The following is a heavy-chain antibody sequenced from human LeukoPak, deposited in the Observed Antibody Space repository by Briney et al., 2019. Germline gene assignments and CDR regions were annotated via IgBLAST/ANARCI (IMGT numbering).Heavy chain of an antibody. J-gene: IGHJ4*02. D-gene: IGHD3-10*01. V-gene: IGHV4-30-4*08. CDR3: ARDRGYYFDY. CDR1: GGSISSYY. Sequence: SETLSLTCTVSGGSISSYYWSWIRQPPGKGLEWIGYIYYSGSTYYNPSLKSRVTISVDTSKNQFSLRLNSVTAADTAVYYCARDRGYYFDYWGQGTLVTVSS. CDR2: IYYSGST.